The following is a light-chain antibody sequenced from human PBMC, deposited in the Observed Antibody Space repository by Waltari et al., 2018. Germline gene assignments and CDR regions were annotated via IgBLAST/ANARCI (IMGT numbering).Light chain of an antibody. J-gene: IGLJ3*02. CDR2: DDT. CDR3: LSYTHNDWV. Sequence: QSALTQPRPVSGSPGQSVTFATTGTTIGGDVIDTVSWYQQHQDKPPKLILYDDTKRPFGVPDRFSGSKSGNTASLTISGLQPEDEANYYCLSYTHNDWVFGGGTKLTVL. V-gene: IGLV2-11*01. CDR1: TIGGDVIDT.